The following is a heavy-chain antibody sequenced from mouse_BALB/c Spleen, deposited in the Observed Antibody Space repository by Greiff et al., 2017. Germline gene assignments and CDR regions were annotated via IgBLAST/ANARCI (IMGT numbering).Heavy chain of an antibody. CDR2: INPSTGYT. Sequence: VQLQQSGAELAKPGASVKMSCKASGYTFTSYWMHWVKQRPGQGLEWIGYINPSTGYTEYNQKFKDKATLTADKSSSTAYMQLSSLTSEDSAVYYCARRDGYYWFAYWGQGTLVTVSA. CDR1: GYTFTSYW. D-gene: IGHD2-3*01. J-gene: IGHJ3*01. V-gene: IGHV1-7*01. CDR3: ARRDGYYWFAY.